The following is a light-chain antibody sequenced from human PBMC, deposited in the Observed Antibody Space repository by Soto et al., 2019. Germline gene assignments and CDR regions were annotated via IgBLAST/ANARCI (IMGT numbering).Light chain of an antibody. V-gene: IGLV2-14*01. CDR3: SSYTSSNFVV. Sequence: ALTQPASVSGSPGQSITISCTGTSSDVGGYNYVSWYQQHPGKAPKLMIYEVSNRPSGVSNRFSGSKSGNTASLTISGLQAEDEADYYCSSYTSSNFVVFGGGTKLTVL. CDR2: EVS. J-gene: IGLJ2*01. CDR1: SSDVGGYNY.